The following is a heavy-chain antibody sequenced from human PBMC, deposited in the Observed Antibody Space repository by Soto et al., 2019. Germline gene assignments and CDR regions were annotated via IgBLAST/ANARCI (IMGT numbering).Heavy chain of an antibody. Sequence: PGGSLRLSCAASGFTFSSYEMNWVRQAPGKGLEWVSYISSSGSTIYYADSVKGRFTISRDNAKNSLYLQMNSLRAEDTAVYYCARRSLDYYDSSGYFDYWGQGTLVTVSS. CDR1: GFTFSSYE. J-gene: IGHJ4*02. D-gene: IGHD3-22*01. CDR3: ARRSLDYYDSSGYFDY. CDR2: ISSSGSTI. V-gene: IGHV3-48*03.